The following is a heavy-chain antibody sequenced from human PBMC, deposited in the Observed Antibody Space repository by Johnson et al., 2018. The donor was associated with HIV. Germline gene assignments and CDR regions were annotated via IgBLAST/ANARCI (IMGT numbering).Heavy chain of an antibody. J-gene: IGHJ3*02. D-gene: IGHD5-12*01. CDR3: ARDAPNFFTSGVRDDAFDI. CDR1: GFTVSNNF. V-gene: IGHV3-53*01. Sequence: VQLVESGGGLMQPGGSLRLSCVASGFTVSNNFMSWVRQAPGKGLEWVSVIYSGGRTYYTDSVKGRFTISRDNSQNLLYLQLSSLRAEDTAVYYCARDAPNFFTSGVRDDAFDIWGPGTMVTVSP. CDR2: IYSGGRT.